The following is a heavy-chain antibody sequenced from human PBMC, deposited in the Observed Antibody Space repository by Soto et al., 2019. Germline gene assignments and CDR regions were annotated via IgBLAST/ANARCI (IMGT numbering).Heavy chain of an antibody. J-gene: IGHJ4*02. CDR3: ALGGFDDSMGY. CDR2: IIPIFRTV. V-gene: IGHV1-69*01. CDR1: GGTFSSYA. D-gene: IGHD4-4*01. Sequence: QVQLVQSGAEVKKPGSSVKVSCKTSGGTFSSYAISWVRQAPGQGLEWMGGIIPIFRTVNYAQKFQGRVTITADESTRTANMELSSLRSEDTAVYYCALGGFDDSMGYWGQGTLVTVSS.